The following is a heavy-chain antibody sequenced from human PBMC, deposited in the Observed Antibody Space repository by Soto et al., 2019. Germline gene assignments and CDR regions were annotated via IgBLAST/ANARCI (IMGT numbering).Heavy chain of an antibody. D-gene: IGHD2-2*01. Sequence: PGGSLRLSCAASGFTFSNYAMNWVRQAPDKGLEWVSTISINGYTTFYTDSVKGRFTISRDNSKNTLYLQMNSLRAEDTAVYYCANCGLASYCSTTNCCAFWGQGALVTVSS. CDR3: ANCGLASYCSTTNCCAF. CDR1: GFTFSNYA. CDR2: ISINGYTT. V-gene: IGHV3-23*01. J-gene: IGHJ4*02.